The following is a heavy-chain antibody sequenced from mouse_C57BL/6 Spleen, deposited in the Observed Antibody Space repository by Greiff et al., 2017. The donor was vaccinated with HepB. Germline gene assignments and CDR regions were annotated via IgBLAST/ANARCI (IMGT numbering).Heavy chain of an antibody. Sequence: VQLQQSGPELVKPGASVKISCKASGYTFTDYYMNWVKQSHGKSLEWIGDINPNNGGTSYNQKFKGKATLTVDKSSSTAYMELRSLTSEDSAVYYCARYDGYGYFDYWGQGTTLTVSS. J-gene: IGHJ2*01. D-gene: IGHD2-3*01. V-gene: IGHV1-26*01. CDR2: INPNNGGT. CDR3: ARYDGYGYFDY. CDR1: GYTFTDYY.